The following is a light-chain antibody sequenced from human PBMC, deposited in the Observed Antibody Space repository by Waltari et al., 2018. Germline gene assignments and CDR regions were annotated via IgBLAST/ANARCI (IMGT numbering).Light chain of an antibody. CDR3: SSYTSISTVI. CDR1: DSDIGTYKY. CDR2: DVY. V-gene: IGLV2-14*01. Sequence: SALTQPASVSGSPGESITIPCNGTDSDIGTYKYVSWYQQYPGKAPKLLIYDVYARPSGVSNRFSGSKSVNTASLTISGLQAEDEAEYFCSSYTSISTVIFGGGTKVSVL. J-gene: IGLJ2*01.